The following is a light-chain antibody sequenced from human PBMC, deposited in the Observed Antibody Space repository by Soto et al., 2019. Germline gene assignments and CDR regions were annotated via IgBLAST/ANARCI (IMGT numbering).Light chain of an antibody. J-gene: IGKJ2*01. CDR2: GAS. Sequence: ETVMTQSPATLSVSPGERATLSCRASQSVSSNLAWYQQKPGQAPRLLIYGASTRATGIPARFSGSGSGTEFTLTISSLQSEDFAIYYCIQYNNWPPYTFGQGTKLEI. CDR3: IQYNNWPPYT. CDR1: QSVSSN. V-gene: IGKV3-15*01.